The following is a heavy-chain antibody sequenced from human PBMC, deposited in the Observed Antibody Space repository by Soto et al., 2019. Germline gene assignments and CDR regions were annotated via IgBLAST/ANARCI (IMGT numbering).Heavy chain of an antibody. CDR3: ARALFISTYAFDI. D-gene: IGHD2-21*01. J-gene: IGHJ3*02. V-gene: IGHV4-34*01. CDR2: INHSGST. CDR1: GGSFSGYY. Sequence: SETLSLTCAVYGGSFSGYYWSWIRQPPGKGLEWIGEINHSGSTNYNPSLKSRVTISVDTSKNQFSLKLSSVTAADTAVYYCARALFISTYAFDIWGQGTMVTVSS.